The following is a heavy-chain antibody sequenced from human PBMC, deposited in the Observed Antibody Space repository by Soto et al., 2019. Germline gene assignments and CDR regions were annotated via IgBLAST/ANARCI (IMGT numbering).Heavy chain of an antibody. D-gene: IGHD3-10*01. CDR2: IYYSGST. V-gene: IGHV4-28*01. J-gene: IGHJ6*02. CDR1: GYSVSSSNW. Sequence: LSLTCAVSGYSVSSSNWWGWIRQPPGKGLEWIGYIYYSGSTYYNPSLKSRVTMSVDTSKNQFSLKLSSVTAVDTAVYYCARMAGSGSYRDGMDVWGQGTTVTVSS. CDR3: ARMAGSGSYRDGMDV.